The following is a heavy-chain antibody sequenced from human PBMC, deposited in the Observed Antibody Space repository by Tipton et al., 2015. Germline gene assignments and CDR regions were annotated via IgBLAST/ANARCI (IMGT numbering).Heavy chain of an antibody. CDR1: GGSISSHDW. D-gene: IGHD3-22*01. CDR3: AREVWYNDSTGYDY. CDR2: IYHSGNT. J-gene: IGHJ4*02. V-gene: IGHV4-4*02. Sequence: TLSLTCAVSGGSISSHDWWSWVRQPPRRGLEWIGEIYHSGNTTYNPSLKSRVTISVDTSKNQFSLHLSSVTAADTAVYYCAREVWYNDSTGYDYWGQGTLVTVSS.